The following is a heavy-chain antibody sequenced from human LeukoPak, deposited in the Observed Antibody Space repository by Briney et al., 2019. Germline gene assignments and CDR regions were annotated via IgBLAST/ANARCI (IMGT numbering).Heavy chain of an antibody. V-gene: IGHV3-30*02. J-gene: IGHJ4*02. Sequence: GGSLRLSCAASGFTFSSYGMHWVRQAPGKGLEWVAFIRYDGSNKYYADSVKGRFTISRDNSKNTLYLQMNSLRAEDTAVYYCAKEVRCSSTSCYPNRPASDYWGQGTLVTVSS. CDR2: IRYDGSNK. D-gene: IGHD2-2*01. CDR3: AKEVRCSSTSCYPNRPASDY. CDR1: GFTFSSYG.